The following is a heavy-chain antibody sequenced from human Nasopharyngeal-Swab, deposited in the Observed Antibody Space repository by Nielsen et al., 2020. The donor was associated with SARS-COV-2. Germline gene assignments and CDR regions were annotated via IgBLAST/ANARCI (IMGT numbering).Heavy chain of an antibody. CDR2: ISGSGGST. CDR1: GFTFSSYA. D-gene: IGHD3-3*01. J-gene: IGHJ6*03. CDR3: AKVSSPYDFWSGYYTSYYYMDV. Sequence: GESLKISCAASGFTFSSYAMSWVRQAPGKGLGWVSAISGSGGSTYYADSVKGRFTISRDNSKNTLYLQMNSLRAEDTAVYYCAKVSSPYDFWSGYYTSYYYMDVWGKGTTVTVSS. V-gene: IGHV3-23*01.